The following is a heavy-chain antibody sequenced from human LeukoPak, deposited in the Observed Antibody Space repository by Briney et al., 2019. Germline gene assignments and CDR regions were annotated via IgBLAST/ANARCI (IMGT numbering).Heavy chain of an antibody. Sequence: ASVKVSCKASGYTFTNYGVSWVRQAPGQGLEWMGWISAFNGYTNYAQKFQFRVTMTTDTSTSTAYMELRSLTSDDTAVYYCARDKAVTTELTQYFQHWGQGTLVTVSS. CDR3: ARDKAVTTELTQYFQH. V-gene: IGHV1-18*01. CDR1: GYTFTNYG. D-gene: IGHD4-11*01. J-gene: IGHJ1*01. CDR2: ISAFNGYT.